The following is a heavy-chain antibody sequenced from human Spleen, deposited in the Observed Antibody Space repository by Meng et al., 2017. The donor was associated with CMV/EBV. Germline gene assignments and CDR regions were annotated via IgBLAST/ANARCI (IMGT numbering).Heavy chain of an antibody. CDR2: INPSSGST. V-gene: IGHV1-46*04. CDR3: AREGQDSSAYAH. J-gene: IGHJ1*01. D-gene: IGHD3-22*01. Sequence: CKASGYAFTRHYIHWLRQAPGQGFEWMGMINPSSGSTNYAEKWQGRVTMTADTSTSTVSMDLRSLTSEDTATYYCAREGQDSSAYAHWGQGTLVTVSS. CDR1: GYAFTRHY.